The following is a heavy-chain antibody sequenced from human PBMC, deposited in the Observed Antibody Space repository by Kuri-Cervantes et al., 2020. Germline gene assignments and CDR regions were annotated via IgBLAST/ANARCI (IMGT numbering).Heavy chain of an antibody. CDR1: GYTFTSYG. D-gene: IGHD2-2*01. J-gene: IGHJ5*02. Sequence: ASVKVSCKASGYTFTSYGISWVRQAPGQGLEWMGWISAYNGNTNYAQKLQGRVTMTTDTSTSPAYIELRSLRSDDTAVYYCARGALPSIVVVPAASELSYTWLDPWGQGTLVTVSS. CDR3: ARGALPSIVVVPAASELSYTWLDP. V-gene: IGHV1-18*01. CDR2: ISAYNGNT.